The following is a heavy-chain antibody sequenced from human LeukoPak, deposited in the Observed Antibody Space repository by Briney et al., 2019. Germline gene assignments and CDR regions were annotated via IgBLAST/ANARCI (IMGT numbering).Heavy chain of an antibody. CDR2: IYYSGST. CDR3: ARRGSSSSNYYYYYYYYMDV. Sequence: SETLSLTCTVSGGSISSYYWSWIRQPPGKGLEWIGYIYYSGSTNYNPSLKSRVTISVDTSKNQFSLKLSSVTAADTAVYYCARRGSSSSNYYYYYYYYMDVWGKGTTVTVSS. CDR1: GGSISSYY. V-gene: IGHV4-59*12. D-gene: IGHD6-6*01. J-gene: IGHJ6*03.